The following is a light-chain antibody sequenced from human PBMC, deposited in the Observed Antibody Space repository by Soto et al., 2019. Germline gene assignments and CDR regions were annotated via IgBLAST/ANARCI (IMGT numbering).Light chain of an antibody. J-gene: IGLJ1*01. CDR1: RTDGDGHDY. V-gene: IGLV2-14*03. CDR2: DVY. Sequence: QSVLTQPASVPGSPGQSIAISCTGDRTDGDGHDYVSWYQQHPGQAPQLIIYDVYNRPSGVSDRFSGSKSGNTASLVISGLQAEDEADYFCTSYTASSPFYVFGAGTKSPS. CDR3: TSYTASSPFYV.